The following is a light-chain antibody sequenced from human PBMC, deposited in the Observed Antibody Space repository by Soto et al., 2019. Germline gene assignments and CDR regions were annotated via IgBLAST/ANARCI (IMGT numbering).Light chain of an antibody. V-gene: IGKV1-5*02. Sequence: DIQVTQSPTTLSASVGDIVTIICRASQTISTWMAWYQQKPGKAHKLHVYDASTLQSGVASRFSGSGSGTEFNLTISGLQPDDSATYYCQRYTHTNNPRTFGQGTKVDNK. CDR2: DAS. J-gene: IGKJ1*01. CDR1: QTISTW. CDR3: QRYTHTNNPRT.